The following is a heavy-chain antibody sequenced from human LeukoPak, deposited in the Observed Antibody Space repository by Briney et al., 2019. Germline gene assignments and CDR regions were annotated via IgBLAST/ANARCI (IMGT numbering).Heavy chain of an antibody. Sequence: GGSLRLSCAASGFTFSSYAMTWVRQAPGKGQEWVSTISASGGNTYYADSVKGRFTISRDNSKNTLFLQMNSLRAEDTAVYSCAKARLGRGDCCPFEFWGRGTLVTVSS. CDR3: AKARLGRGDCCPFEF. J-gene: IGHJ4*02. D-gene: IGHD2-21*02. CDR2: ISASGGNT. CDR1: GFTFSSYA. V-gene: IGHV3-23*01.